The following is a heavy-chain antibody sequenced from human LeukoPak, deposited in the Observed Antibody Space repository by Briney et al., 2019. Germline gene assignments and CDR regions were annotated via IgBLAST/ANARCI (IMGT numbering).Heavy chain of an antibody. CDR3: AREVLYYYYGMDV. Sequence: ASVKVSCKASGYTFTSYSMHWVRQAPGQGLEWMGVINPHIGATTYAQEFQGRVTMTRDTSISTAYMELSRLRSDDTAVYYCAREVLYYYYGMDVWGRGTTVTVSS. D-gene: IGHD2/OR15-2a*01. J-gene: IGHJ6*02. CDR2: INPHIGAT. V-gene: IGHV1-2*02. CDR1: GYTFTSYS.